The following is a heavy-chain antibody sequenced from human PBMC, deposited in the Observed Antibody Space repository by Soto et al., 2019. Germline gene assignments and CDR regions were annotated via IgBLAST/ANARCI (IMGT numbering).Heavy chain of an antibody. CDR1: GFSLRTTGVG. D-gene: IGHD3-16*01. CDR2: IYWNDGK. Sequence: QITLKESGPTLVEPTQTLTLTCTYSGFSLRTTGVGVGWIRQPPGKALEWLGIIYWNDGKRYSPSLKNRFTLTSDISKSQVVLTMTNMDPVDTATYYCAHTWGLPFDYWGQGTLVIVSS. J-gene: IGHJ4*02. V-gene: IGHV2-5*01. CDR3: AHTWGLPFDY.